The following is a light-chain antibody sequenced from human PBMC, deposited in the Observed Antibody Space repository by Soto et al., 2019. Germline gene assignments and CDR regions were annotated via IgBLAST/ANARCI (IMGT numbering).Light chain of an antibody. CDR2: DAS. CDR3: QQFCNFST. V-gene: IGKV1-5*01. CDR1: QTISSW. Sequence: DIQMTQSPSTLPASVGDRVTITCRASQTISSWLAWYQQKPGKAPDLLIYDASRLAGGVPSRFSGSASGTVFTLPICSLEPDDFATYFCQQFCNFSTFRQGTKVEVK. J-gene: IGKJ1*01.